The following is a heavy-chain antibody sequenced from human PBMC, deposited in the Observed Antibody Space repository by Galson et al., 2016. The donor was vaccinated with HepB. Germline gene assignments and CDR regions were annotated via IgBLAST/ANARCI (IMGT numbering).Heavy chain of an antibody. CDR3: TRGYMQTGMNV. D-gene: IGHD5-18*01. CDR1: GDSDTSDITT. V-gene: IGHV6-1*01. CDR2: TYYRSKWFT. J-gene: IGHJ6*02. Sequence: CAISGDSDTSDITTWNWIRQSPSRGLEWLGRTYYRSKWFTDYAVSVEGRITINSDISRNQFSLQLDSVTPDDTAAYFCTRGYMQTGMNVWGQGTTVTVSS.